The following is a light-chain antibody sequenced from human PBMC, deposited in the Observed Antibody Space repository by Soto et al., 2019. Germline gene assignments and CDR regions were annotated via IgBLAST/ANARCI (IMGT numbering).Light chain of an antibody. CDR3: QQYTTYPYT. J-gene: IGKJ2*01. CDR1: QSVTNW. CDR2: DAS. Sequence: DIQMTQSPSTLSASVGDRVTITCRASQSVTNWLAWYQQKPGKAPNLLIYDASRLQSGIPSRFSGSGSGTEFTLTISSLQPDDFATYYXQQYTTYPYTFGQGTKLEIK. V-gene: IGKV1-5*01.